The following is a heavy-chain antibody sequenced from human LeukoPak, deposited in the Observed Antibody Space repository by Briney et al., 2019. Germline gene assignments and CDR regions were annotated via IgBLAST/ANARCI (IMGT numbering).Heavy chain of an antibody. D-gene: IGHD5-24*01. V-gene: IGHV4-59*12. J-gene: IGHJ4*02. CDR3: ARGRGGDGYNPHDY. Sequence: KPSETLSLTCTVSGGSISSYYWSWIRQPPGKGLEWIGYIYYSGSTNYNPSLKSRVTISVDTSKNQFSLKLSSVTAADTAVYYCARGRGGDGYNPHDYWGQGTLVTVSS. CDR2: IYYSGST. CDR1: GGSISSYY.